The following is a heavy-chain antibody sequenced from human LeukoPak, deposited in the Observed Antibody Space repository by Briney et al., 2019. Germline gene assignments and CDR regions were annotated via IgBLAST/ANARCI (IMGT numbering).Heavy chain of an antibody. J-gene: IGHJ6*03. CDR2: MNPNGGNT. CDR3: ARAPKWQGYYYYMDV. CDR1: GYTFSSYD. V-gene: IGHV1-8*02. Sequence: ASVKVSCKASGYTFSSYDINWVRQATGQGLEWMGWMNPNGGNTGYAQKFQDRVTITRNTSISTAYMELSSLRSEDTAVYYCARAPKWQGYYYYMDVWAKGTTVTVSS. D-gene: IGHD5-12*01.